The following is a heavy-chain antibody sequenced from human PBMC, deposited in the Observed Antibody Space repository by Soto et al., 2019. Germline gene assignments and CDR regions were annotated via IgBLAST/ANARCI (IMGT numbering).Heavy chain of an antibody. CDR1: GGTFSSYA. CDR3: ARDPLPYNWNYSFAY. V-gene: IGHV1-69*13. CDR2: IIPIFGTA. J-gene: IGHJ4*02. D-gene: IGHD1-7*01. Sequence: GASVKVSCKASGGTFSSYAISWVRQAPGQGLEWMGGIIPIFGTANYAQKFQGRVTITADESTSTAYMELSSLRSEDTAVYYCARDPLPYNWNYSFAYWGQGTLVTVSS.